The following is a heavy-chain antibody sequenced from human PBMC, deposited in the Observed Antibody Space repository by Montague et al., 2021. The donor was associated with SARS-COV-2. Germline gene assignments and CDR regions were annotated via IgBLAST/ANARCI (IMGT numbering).Heavy chain of an antibody. V-gene: IGHV4-59*11. Sequence: SETLSLTCAVSGGSISGHYWAWIRQPPEKGLEWIGHIYSGGSAYYNPSLKSRVTLSVGPSKNQFSLKMSSVAAADTAKYYCARGGFSAEMATSYYFDSWGQGTLVTVSS. CDR1: GGSISGHY. CDR3: ARGGFSAEMATSYYFDS. J-gene: IGHJ4*02. D-gene: IGHD5-24*01. CDR2: IYSGGSA.